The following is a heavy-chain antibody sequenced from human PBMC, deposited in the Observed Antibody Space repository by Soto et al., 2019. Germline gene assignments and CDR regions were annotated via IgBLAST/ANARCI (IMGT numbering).Heavy chain of an antibody. Sequence: QITLKHSGPTLVKPTQTLTLTCTVSGFSLTTPGLGVGWIRQPPGKALEWLTLVYWHDDQRYSSSLRDRLTIARDTSNNQVVLSMTNMDPEDSATYYCVRLMSTDTTGYFDYWGQGMLVTVSS. J-gene: IGHJ4*02. CDR3: VRLMSTDTTGYFDY. CDR2: VYWHDDQ. D-gene: IGHD1-1*01. CDR1: GFSLTTPGLG. V-gene: IGHV2-5*01.